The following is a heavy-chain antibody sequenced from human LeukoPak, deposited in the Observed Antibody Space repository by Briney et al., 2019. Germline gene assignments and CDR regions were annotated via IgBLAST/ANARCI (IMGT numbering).Heavy chain of an antibody. CDR1: GFTFSSYW. V-gene: IGHV3-7*01. CDR2: IKQDGSEK. Sequence: GGSLRLSCAASGFTFSSYWMSWVRQAPGKGLEWVANIKQDGSEKYYVDSVKGRFTISRDNAKNSLYLQMNSLRAEDTAVYCAKDFRAKYGSGAYGWFDPWGQGTLVTVSS. J-gene: IGHJ5*02. D-gene: IGHD3-10*01. CDR3: AKDFRAKYGSGAYGWFDP.